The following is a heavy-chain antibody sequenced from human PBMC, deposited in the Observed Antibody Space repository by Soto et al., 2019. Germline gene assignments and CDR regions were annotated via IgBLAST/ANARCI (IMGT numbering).Heavy chain of an antibody. CDR2: FIPIFGTT. CDR1: GGTFNRQA. D-gene: IGHD3-10*02. V-gene: IGHV1-69*12. J-gene: IGHJ5*02. CDR3: ARVNSSMFKGGEWFDP. Sequence: QVVQSGAEVKKPGSSVKVSCKASGGTFNRQAFSWVRQAPGQGLEWMGGFIPIFGTTDYSQTCQGGVTITVDEATSPAYMEVGSLTPEGTAVYFCARVNSSMFKGGEWFDPWGQGTLVTVSS.